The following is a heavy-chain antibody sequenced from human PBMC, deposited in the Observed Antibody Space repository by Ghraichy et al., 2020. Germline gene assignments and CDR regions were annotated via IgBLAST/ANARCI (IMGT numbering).Heavy chain of an antibody. V-gene: IGHV4-59*01. CDR3: ARNAVAKNWFDP. Sequence: SETLSLTCTVSGGSISSYYWSWIRQPPGKGLEWIGYIYYSGSTNYNPSLKSRVTISVDTSKNQFSLKLSSVTAADTAVYYCARNAVAKNWFDPWGQGTLVTVSS. CDR1: GGSISSYY. CDR2: IYYSGST. D-gene: IGHD6-19*01. J-gene: IGHJ5*02.